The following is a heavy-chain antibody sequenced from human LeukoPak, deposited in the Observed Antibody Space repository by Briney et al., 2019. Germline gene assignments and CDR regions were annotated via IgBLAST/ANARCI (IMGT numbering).Heavy chain of an antibody. D-gene: IGHD4-17*01. CDR1: GYTFSFYG. CDR3: ARHQARYGDYPPYYYYLDV. Sequence: GASVKVSCKASGYTFSFYGISWVRQAPGQGLEWMGWISAYNGNINYARKLQGRVTLTTDTSTSTAYMELRSLRSDDTAVYYCARHQARYGDYPPYYYYLDVWGKGTSVTISS. J-gene: IGHJ6*03. CDR2: ISAYNGNI. V-gene: IGHV1-18*01.